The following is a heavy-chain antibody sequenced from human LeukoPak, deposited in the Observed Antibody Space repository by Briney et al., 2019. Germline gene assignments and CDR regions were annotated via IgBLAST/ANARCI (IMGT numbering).Heavy chain of an antibody. CDR3: ASSVISAGRYFDY. D-gene: IGHD6-19*01. V-gene: IGHV4-61*02. CDR2: IYSSGST. Sequence: PSQILFLTCTVSRGSVSSGSYYWSWIRQPAGKGLEWIGRIYSSGSTNYNPSLKSRVTISLDTSKNQFSLKLSSVTAADTAVYYCASSVISAGRYFDYWGQGTLVTVSS. J-gene: IGHJ4*02. CDR1: RGSVSSGSYY.